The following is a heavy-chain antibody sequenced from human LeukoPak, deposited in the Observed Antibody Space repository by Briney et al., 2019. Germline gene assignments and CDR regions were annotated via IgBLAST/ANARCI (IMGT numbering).Heavy chain of an antibody. J-gene: IGHJ4*02. CDR2: IYYSGST. V-gene: IGHV4-30-4*08. D-gene: IGHD1-26*01. CDR1: GGSFSGYY. Sequence: TSETLSLTCAVYGGSFSGYYWSWIRQPPGKGLEWIGYIYYSGSTYYNPSLKSRVTISVDTSKNQFSLKLSSVTAADTAVYYCAREAYSGSYYVKYWGQGTLVTVSS. CDR3: AREAYSGSYYVKY.